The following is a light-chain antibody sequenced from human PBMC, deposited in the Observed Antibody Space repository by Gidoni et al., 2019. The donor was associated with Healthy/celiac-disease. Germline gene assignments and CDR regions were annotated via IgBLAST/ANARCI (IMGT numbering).Light chain of an antibody. CDR2: WAS. CDR3: QQYYSPPDT. Sequence: DLVMTQSPDSLAVSLGERATINCKSSQSVLYSSNNKNYLAWYQQKPGQPPKLLIYWASTRESGVPDRFSGSGSGTDFTLTISSLQAEDVAVYYCQQYYSPPDTFGQGTKLEIK. CDR1: QSVLYSSNNKNY. V-gene: IGKV4-1*01. J-gene: IGKJ2*01.